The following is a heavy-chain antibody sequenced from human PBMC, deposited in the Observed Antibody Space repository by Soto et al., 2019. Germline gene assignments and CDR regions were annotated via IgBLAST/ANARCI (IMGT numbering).Heavy chain of an antibody. D-gene: IGHD2-15*01. V-gene: IGHV3-21*01. CDR2: ISSSSSYI. Sequence: GGSLRLSCAASGFTFSSYSMNWVRQAPGKGLEWVSSISSSSSYIYYADSVKGRFTISRDNTKNSLYLQMNSLRAEDTAVYYCARGGPVYCSGDSCYGMDVWGQGTTVTVSS. CDR1: GFTFSSYS. J-gene: IGHJ6*02. CDR3: ARGGPVYCSGDSCYGMDV.